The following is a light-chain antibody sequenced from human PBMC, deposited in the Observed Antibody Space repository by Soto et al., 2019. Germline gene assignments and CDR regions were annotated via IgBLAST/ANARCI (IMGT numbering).Light chain of an antibody. CDR2: EVS. CDR1: SSDIGTYYY. J-gene: IGLJ1*01. Sequence: QSVLTQPPSASGSLGQSVTISCTGTSSDIGTYYYVSWYQQHPGRAPKLIIFEVSKRPSGVPARFSGSKADNTASLTISGLQAEDEGDYSCCSYAGDYMFVFGTGTKVTVL. V-gene: IGLV2-8*01. CDR3: CSYAGDYMFV.